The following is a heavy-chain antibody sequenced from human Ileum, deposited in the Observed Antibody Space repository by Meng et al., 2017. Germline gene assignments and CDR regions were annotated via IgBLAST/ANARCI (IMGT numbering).Heavy chain of an antibody. CDR1: GDSIRSGNW. CDR3: ARGIGDIRVGFDY. CDR2: IFHGGTT. V-gene: IGHV4-4*02. Sequence: QGQLPESGPGLVKPSGTLALTCAVSGDSIRSGNWWNWGRQSPGKGLEWIGEIFHGGTTNYNPSLKNRVTLLMDKSKNQFSLQLTSVTAADTAVFYCARGIGDIRVGFDYWGQGILVTVSS. D-gene: IGHD5-12*01. J-gene: IGHJ4*02.